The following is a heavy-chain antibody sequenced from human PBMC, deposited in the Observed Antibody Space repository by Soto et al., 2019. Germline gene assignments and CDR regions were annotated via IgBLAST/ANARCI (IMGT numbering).Heavy chain of an antibody. J-gene: IGHJ6*02. CDR2: ISGSGGST. D-gene: IGHD5-12*01. Sequence: PGGSLRLSCAASGFTFSSYAMSWVRQAPGKGLEWVSAISGSGGSTYYADSVKGRFTISRDNSKNTLYLQMNSLRAEDTAVYYCAKSASGYSGYDYGGDYYYYGMDVWGQGTTVTVSS. V-gene: IGHV3-23*01. CDR3: AKSASGYSGYDYGGDYYYYGMDV. CDR1: GFTFSSYA.